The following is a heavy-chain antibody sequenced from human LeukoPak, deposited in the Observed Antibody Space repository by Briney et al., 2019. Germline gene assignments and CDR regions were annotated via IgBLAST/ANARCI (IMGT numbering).Heavy chain of an antibody. V-gene: IGHV1-2*02. Sequence: ASVRVSCKASGYNFIGNYMHWVRQAPGQGLEWMGWINPNSGGTNYAQKFQGRVTMTRDTSISTAYMESSSLRSDDTAVYYCARNPDWGQGTLVTVSS. J-gene: IGHJ4*02. CDR2: INPNSGGT. CDR1: GYNFIGNY. CDR3: ARNPD.